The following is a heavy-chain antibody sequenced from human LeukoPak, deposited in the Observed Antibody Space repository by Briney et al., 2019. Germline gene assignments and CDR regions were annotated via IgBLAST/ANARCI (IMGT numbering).Heavy chain of an antibody. CDR1: GYTLTELS. Sequence: ASVKVSCKVSGYTLTELSMHWVRQAPGKGLEWMGGFDPEDGETIYAQKFQGRVTMTEDTSTDTAYMELSSLRSEDTAVYYCAASYCSGGSCYIFDYWGQGTLVTVSS. D-gene: IGHD2-15*01. CDR3: AASYCSGGSCYIFDY. J-gene: IGHJ4*02. V-gene: IGHV1-24*01. CDR2: FDPEDGET.